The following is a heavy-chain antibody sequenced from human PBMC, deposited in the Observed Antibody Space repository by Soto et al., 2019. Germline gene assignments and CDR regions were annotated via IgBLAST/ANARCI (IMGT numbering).Heavy chain of an antibody. J-gene: IGHJ6*03. D-gene: IGHD5-12*01. CDR1: GDSVNDYD. CDR2: INPNGGVT. V-gene: IGHV1-2*02. CDR3: ARESGGATATLDYYYFYMDV. Sequence: ASVKVSCKTSGDSVNDYDIHWVRQAPGQGLEWMGWINPNGGVTKYAQKFQGRVTVTRDTSIRTVYMELSSLRSDDTAVYYCARESGGATATLDYYYFYMDVWGKGTTVTVSS.